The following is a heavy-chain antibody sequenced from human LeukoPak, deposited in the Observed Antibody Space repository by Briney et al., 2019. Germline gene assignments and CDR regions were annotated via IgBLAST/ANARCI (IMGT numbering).Heavy chain of an antibody. CDR3: ARDDYGDY. J-gene: IGHJ4*02. CDR2: ISYDGTKK. Sequence: GGSLRLSCAASGFTFTSYAMHWVRQAPGKGLEWVAVISYDGTKKYYADSVKGRFTISRDNSKNTLYLQINSLRGEDTAVYYCARDDYGDYWGQGTLVTVSS. V-gene: IGHV3-30-3*01. D-gene: IGHD4-17*01. CDR1: GFTFTSYA.